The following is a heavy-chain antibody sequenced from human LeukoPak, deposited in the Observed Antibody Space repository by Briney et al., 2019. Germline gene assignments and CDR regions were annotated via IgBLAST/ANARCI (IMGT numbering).Heavy chain of an antibody. D-gene: IGHD3-16*01. CDR2: IKQDGSEK. V-gene: IGHV3-7*01. J-gene: IGHJ4*02. CDR3: ASIRGSKPYYFDY. CDR1: GFTFSSYW. Sequence: GGSLRLSCAASGFTFSSYWMSWVRQAPGKGLEWVANIKQDGSEKYYVDSVKGRFTISRDNAKNSLYLQMNSLRAEDTAVYYCASIRGSKPYYFDYWGQGTLVTVSS.